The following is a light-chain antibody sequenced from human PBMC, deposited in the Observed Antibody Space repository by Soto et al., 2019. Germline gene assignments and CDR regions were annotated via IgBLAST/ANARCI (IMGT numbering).Light chain of an antibody. V-gene: IGLV2-23*02. CDR1: SSDVGSYNL. J-gene: IGLJ1*01. Sequence: QSVLTQPASVSGSPGQSITISCTGTSSDVGSYNLVSCYQQHPGKAPKLMIYEVSKRTSGVSNRFSGSKSGNTASLTISGLQAEDDADYYCCSYAGSSTVYVFGTGTKLTV. CDR3: CSYAGSSTVYV. CDR2: EVS.